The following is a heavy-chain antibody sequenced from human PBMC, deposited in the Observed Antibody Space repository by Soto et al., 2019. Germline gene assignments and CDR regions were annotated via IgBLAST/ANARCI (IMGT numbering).Heavy chain of an antibody. CDR1: GSPLSSDA. CDR2: IIPIHGTV. D-gene: IGHD5-18*01. J-gene: IGHJ5*01. V-gene: IGHV1-69*13. Sequence: SVNVSWRASGSPLSSDAGSWLRQAPGQGIQWRGGIIPIHGTVNYAQKLQGRVTITADESTSTAYIELSSLRSEDTAVYYCAAAWIQRGLVPNWFDSRGQRTLVTVSS. CDR3: AAAWIQRGLVPNWFDS.